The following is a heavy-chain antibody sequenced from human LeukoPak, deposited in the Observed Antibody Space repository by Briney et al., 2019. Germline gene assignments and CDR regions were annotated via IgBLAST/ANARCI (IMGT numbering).Heavy chain of an antibody. V-gene: IGHV3-20*04. D-gene: IGHD3-10*02. CDR2: ISWNGGST. CDR3: AELGITMIGGV. Sequence: GGSLRLSCAASKFTFDDYGMSWVRQAPGKGLEWVSGISWNGGSTGYADSVKGRFTISRDNAKNSLYLQMNSLRAEDTAVYYCAELGITMIGGVWGKGTTVTISS. J-gene: IGHJ6*04. CDR1: KFTFDDYG.